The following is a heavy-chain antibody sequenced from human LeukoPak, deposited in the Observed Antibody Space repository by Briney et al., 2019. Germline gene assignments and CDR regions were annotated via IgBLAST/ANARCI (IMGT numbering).Heavy chain of an antibody. CDR1: GFTFSSHS. CDR2: LSSSSSYI. Sequence: GGSLRLSRAASGFTFSSHSMNWVRQAPGKGLEWVSSLSSSSSYIYYADSVKGQFTISRDNAKNSLYLQMNSLRAEDTAVYYCARAGGRFTDWIDYWGQGTLVTVSS. CDR3: ARAGGRFTDWIDY. D-gene: IGHD1-1*01. V-gene: IGHV3-21*01. J-gene: IGHJ4*02.